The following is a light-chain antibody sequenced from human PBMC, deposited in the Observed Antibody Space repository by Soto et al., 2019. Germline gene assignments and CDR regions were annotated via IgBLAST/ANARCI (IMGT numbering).Light chain of an antibody. CDR2: DVT. J-gene: IGLJ2*01. CDR3: CSYAGSDNVV. V-gene: IGLV2-11*01. CDR1: SSDVGGYNY. Sequence: QSALTQPRSVSGSPGQSVSISCTGTSSDVGGYNYVSWYQHHPGKAPTVMIYDVTKRPSGVPDRFSGSKSGNTASLTISGLQAEDEADYYCCSYAGSDNVVFGGGTKLTVL.